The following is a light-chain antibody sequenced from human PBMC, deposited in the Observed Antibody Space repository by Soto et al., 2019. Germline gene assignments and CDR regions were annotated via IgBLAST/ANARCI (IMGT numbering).Light chain of an antibody. CDR1: QDIRND. CDR3: QQYNSYSPWT. V-gene: IGKV1-17*01. CDR2: GTS. J-gene: IGKJ1*01. Sequence: IQMTQSPSSLSVSVGDRVTITCRATQDIRNDLGWYQQKPGKAPKLLIYGTSNLQSGVPSRFSGSGSGTEFTLTISSLQPDDFATYYCQQYNSYSPWTFGQGTKVDIK.